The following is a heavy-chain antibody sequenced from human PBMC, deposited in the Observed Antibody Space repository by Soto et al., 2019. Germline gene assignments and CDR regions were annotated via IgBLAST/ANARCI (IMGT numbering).Heavy chain of an antibody. J-gene: IGHJ6*02. CDR3: ARDLTTPLNYIMDV. Sequence: GASVKVSCKASGYIFTGYYIQWVRQAPGQGLEWMGWINTKTGGTKYAQKFQGRVTMTSDTSISTAYMELSRLRSDDTAVYYCARDLTTPLNYIMDVWGQGTTVTVSS. V-gene: IGHV1-2*02. D-gene: IGHD3-22*01. CDR2: INTKTGGT. CDR1: GYIFTGYY.